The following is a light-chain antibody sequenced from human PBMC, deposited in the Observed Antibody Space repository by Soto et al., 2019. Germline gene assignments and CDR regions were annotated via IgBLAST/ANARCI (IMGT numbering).Light chain of an antibody. V-gene: IGKV3-15*01. Sequence: EIVMTQSPATLSVSPGERATVSCRASQSVNSNLAWYQHKPGQAPSLLIYGASTRATGLPARFSGSGSGTEFTLTISSLQSEDFAVYYCQQYNKWPPSTFGQGPKLEIK. CDR1: QSVNSN. CDR2: GAS. CDR3: QQYNKWPPST. J-gene: IGKJ2*01.